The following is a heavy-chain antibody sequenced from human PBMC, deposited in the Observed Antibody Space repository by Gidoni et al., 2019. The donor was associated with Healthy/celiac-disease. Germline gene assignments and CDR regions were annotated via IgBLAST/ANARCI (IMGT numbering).Heavy chain of an antibody. D-gene: IGHD4-17*01. CDR2: IFSNDEK. Sequence: QVTLKESGTVLVKPTETLTLTCTVSGSSLSNARMGVSWIRQPPGKALEWLAHIFSNDEKSYSTSLKSRLTISKDTSKSQVVLTMTNMDPVATATYYCARIVDYGDYGWFDPWGQGTLVTVSS. V-gene: IGHV2-26*01. CDR1: GSSLSNARMG. CDR3: ARIVDYGDYGWFDP. J-gene: IGHJ5*02.